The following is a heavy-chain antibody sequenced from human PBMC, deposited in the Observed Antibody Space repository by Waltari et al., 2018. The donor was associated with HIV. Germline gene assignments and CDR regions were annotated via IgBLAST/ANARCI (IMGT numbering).Heavy chain of an antibody. CDR3: ARGPWTPRDNSFSFDS. V-gene: IGHV4-59*01. CDR1: GGSIRSYY. D-gene: IGHD1-20*01. J-gene: IGHJ4*02. Sequence: QVQLQESGPGLVKPSEPLSLTCIVSGGSIRSYYWSWIRQPPGKGLEWIAYIYYSGSINYNPSFNSRVTVSVDTSKNQFSLKLTSVTAADSAVYYCARGPWTPRDNSFSFDSWGQGTLVTVSS. CDR2: IYYSGSI.